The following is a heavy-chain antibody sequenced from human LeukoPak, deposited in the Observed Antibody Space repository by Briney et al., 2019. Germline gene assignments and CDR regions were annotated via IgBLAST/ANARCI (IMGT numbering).Heavy chain of an antibody. CDR3: ARDFDDYVWGSYCYNAPPPFDY. D-gene: IGHD3-16*02. CDR1: GYTFTSYG. Sequence: ASVKVSCKASGYTFTSYGISWVRQAPGQGLEWMGWISAYNGNTNYAQKLQGRVTMTTDTSTSTAYMELRSLRSDDTAVYYCARDFDDYVWGSYCYNAPPPFDYWGQGTLVTVSS. CDR2: ISAYNGNT. V-gene: IGHV1-18*01. J-gene: IGHJ4*02.